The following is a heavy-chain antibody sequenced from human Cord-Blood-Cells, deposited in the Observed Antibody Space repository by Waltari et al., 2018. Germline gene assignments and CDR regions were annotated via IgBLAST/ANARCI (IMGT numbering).Heavy chain of an antibody. Sequence: QVQLQQWGAGLLKPSETLSLTCAVYGGSFSGYYWSWIRQPPGKGLEWIGEINNRGSTNYNPSLKSRVTISVDTSKNQFSLKLSSVTAADTAVYYCARGLQLLWFGEFDYWGQGTLVTVSS. CDR2: INNRGST. J-gene: IGHJ4*02. V-gene: IGHV4-34*01. D-gene: IGHD3-10*01. CDR1: GGSFSGYY. CDR3: ARGLQLLWFGEFDY.